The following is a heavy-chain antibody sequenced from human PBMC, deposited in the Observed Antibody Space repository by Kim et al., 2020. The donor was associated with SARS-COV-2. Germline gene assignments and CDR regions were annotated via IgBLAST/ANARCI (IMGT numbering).Heavy chain of an antibody. D-gene: IGHD3-10*01. CDR3: ARGPPRDYYGSGSYPHNWFDP. Sequence: FTISRDNAKNTLYLQMNSLRAEDTAVYYCARGPPRDYYGSGSYPHNWFDPWGQGTLVTVSS. V-gene: IGHV3-74*01. J-gene: IGHJ5*02.